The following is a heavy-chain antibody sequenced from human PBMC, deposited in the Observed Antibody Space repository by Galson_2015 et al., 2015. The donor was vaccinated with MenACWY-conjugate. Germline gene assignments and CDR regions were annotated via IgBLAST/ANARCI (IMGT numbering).Heavy chain of an antibody. V-gene: IGHV3-30*18. J-gene: IGHJ6*02. CDR1: RFTFNTYG. CDR2: ISYDGSNK. Sequence: SLRLSCAASRFTFNTYGMHWVRQAPGKGLEWVAIISYDGSNKYYADSLKGRFTISRDNSKNTLYLQLNSLRAEDTAVYYCAKDRYSSSPSGGMDDWGRGTTVTVSS. D-gene: IGHD6-6*01. CDR3: AKDRYSSSPSGGMDD.